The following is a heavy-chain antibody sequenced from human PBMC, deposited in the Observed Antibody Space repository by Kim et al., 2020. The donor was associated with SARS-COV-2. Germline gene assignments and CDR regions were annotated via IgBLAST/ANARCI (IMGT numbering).Heavy chain of an antibody. CDR2: IWLDGTNK. Sequence: GGSLRLSCAASGFIVNNYGMHWVRQAPGKGLEWVTGIWLDGTNKYYGDSVKGRFTISRDNSENMLYLEMSSLRVEDTAVYFCARETSPLAGDLYDAFDIWGQGTMVTVSS. CDR3: ARETSPLAGDLYDAFDI. J-gene: IGHJ3*02. V-gene: IGHV3-33*01. D-gene: IGHD3-10*01. CDR1: GFIVNNYG.